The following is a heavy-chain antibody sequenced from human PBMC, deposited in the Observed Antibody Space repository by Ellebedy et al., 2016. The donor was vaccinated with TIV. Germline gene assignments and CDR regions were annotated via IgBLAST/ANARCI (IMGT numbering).Heavy chain of an antibody. V-gene: IGHV4-30-4*02. Sequence: SETLSLTXTVSGGSISNAAYYWTWIRQPPGKGLEWIGYIYYTGETYYNPSLKSRVTMSLDTSKNQFSLNLRSVTAADTALYFCARALAASGKVTYYYGMDVWGQGTTVTVSS. D-gene: IGHD6-13*01. J-gene: IGHJ6*02. CDR2: IYYTGET. CDR3: ARALAASGKVTYYYGMDV. CDR1: GGSISNAAYY.